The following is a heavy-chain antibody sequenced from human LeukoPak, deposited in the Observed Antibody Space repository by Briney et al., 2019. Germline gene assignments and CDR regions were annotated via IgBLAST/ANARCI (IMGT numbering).Heavy chain of an antibody. CDR2: IYYSGST. J-gene: IGHJ2*01. CDR1: GGSISSGDYY. D-gene: IGHD6-13*01. CDR3: ARLTYSSSRTSYWYFDL. Sequence: PSETLSLTCTVSGGSISSGDYYWSWIRQPPGKGLEWIGYIYYSGSTYYNPSLKSRVTISVDTSKNQFSLKLSSVTAADTAVYYCARLTYSSSRTSYWYFDLWGRGTLVTVSS. V-gene: IGHV4-30-4*08.